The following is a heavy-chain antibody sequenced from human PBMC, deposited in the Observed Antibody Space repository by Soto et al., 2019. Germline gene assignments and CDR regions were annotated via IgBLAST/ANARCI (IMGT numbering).Heavy chain of an antibody. Sequence: AWMSWVRQAPGKGLEWVGRIKSKTDGGTTDYAAPVKGRFTISRDDSKNTLYLQMNSLKTEDTAVYYCTTLYYYDSSGLPFDYWGQGTLVTVSS. CDR1: AW. D-gene: IGHD3-22*01. V-gene: IGHV3-15*01. CDR2: IKSKTDGGTT. CDR3: TTLYYYDSSGLPFDY. J-gene: IGHJ4*02.